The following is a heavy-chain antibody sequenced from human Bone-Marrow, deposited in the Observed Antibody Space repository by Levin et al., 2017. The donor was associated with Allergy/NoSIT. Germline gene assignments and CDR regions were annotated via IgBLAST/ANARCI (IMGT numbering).Heavy chain of an antibody. CDR3: ARDLGNGYYTSDS. J-gene: IGHJ4*02. V-gene: IGHV4-4*07. D-gene: IGHD1-26*01. Sequence: RASETLSLNCTVSGDSITTYYWSWIRQPAGKGLEWIGRIYTSGTTEYHSSFRSRATLSVDTSKSQFYLKLTSVTAADTAVYFCARDLGNGYYTSDSWGQGTLVTVSS. CDR2: IYTSGTT. CDR1: GDSITTYY.